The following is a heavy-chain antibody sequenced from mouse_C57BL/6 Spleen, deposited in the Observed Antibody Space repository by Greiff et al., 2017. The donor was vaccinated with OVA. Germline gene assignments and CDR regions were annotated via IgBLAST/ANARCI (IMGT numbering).Heavy chain of an antibody. V-gene: IGHV5-16*01. D-gene: IGHD2-4*01. CDR3: ARDRLLDY. CDR2: INYDGSST. Sequence: EVQVVESEGGLVQPGSSMKLSCTASGFTFSDYYMAWVRQVPEKGLEWVANINYDGSSTYYLDSLKSRFIISRDNAKNILYLQMSSLKSEDTATYYCARDRLLDYWGQGTTLTVS. CDR1: GFTFSDYY. J-gene: IGHJ2*01.